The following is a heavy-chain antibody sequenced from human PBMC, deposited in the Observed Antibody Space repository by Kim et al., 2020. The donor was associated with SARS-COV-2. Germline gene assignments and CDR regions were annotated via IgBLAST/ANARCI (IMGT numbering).Heavy chain of an antibody. V-gene: IGHV4-39*01. CDR1: GGSISSSSYY. CDR3: ARLETYGSGSYGLDY. J-gene: IGHJ4*02. Sequence: ETLSLTCTVSGGSISSSSYYWGWIRQPPGKGLEWIGSIYYSGSTYYNPSLKSRVTISVDTSKNQFSLKLSSVTAADTAVYYCARLETYGSGSYGLDYWGQGTLVTVSS. CDR2: IYYSGST. D-gene: IGHD3-10*01.